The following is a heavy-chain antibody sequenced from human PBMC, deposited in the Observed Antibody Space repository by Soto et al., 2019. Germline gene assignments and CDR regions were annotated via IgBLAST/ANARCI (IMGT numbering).Heavy chain of an antibody. J-gene: IGHJ6*02. CDR1: GGSVSSGSYY. D-gene: IGHD3-16*01. V-gene: IGHV4-61*01. Sequence: PSETLSLTCTVSGGSVSSGSYYWSWIRQPPGKGLEWIGYIYYSGSTNYNPSLKSRVTISVDTSKNQFSLKLSSVTAADTAVYYCARDLLITSEDYYYGMDVWGQGTTVTV. CDR2: IYYSGST. CDR3: ARDLLITSEDYYYGMDV.